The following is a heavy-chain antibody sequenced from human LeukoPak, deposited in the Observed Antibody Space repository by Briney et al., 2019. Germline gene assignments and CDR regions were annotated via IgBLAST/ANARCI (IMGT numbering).Heavy chain of an antibody. CDR2: IYYSGST. Sequence: PSQTLPLTCTVSGGSFSSGDYYWSWIRQPPEKGLEWIGYIYYSGSTYYNPSLKSRVTISVDTSKNQFSLKLSSVTAADTAVYYCARCTTTVTTWFDYWGQGTLVTVSS. D-gene: IGHD4-17*01. CDR3: ARCTTTVTTWFDY. CDR1: GGSFSSGDYY. V-gene: IGHV4-30-4*01. J-gene: IGHJ4*02.